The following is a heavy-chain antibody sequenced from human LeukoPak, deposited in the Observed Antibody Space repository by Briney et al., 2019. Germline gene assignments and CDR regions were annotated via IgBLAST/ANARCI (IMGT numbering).Heavy chain of an antibody. V-gene: IGHV3-48*04. J-gene: IGHJ4*02. CDR2: ISSGTSTT. Sequence: GGSLRLSCAASGLTFSLLGMNWVRQAPGRGLEWVSYISSGTSTTYYADSVKGRFTISRDNAKNSLYLQMNSLRAEDTAVYYCARARAGYSSGWFDYWGQGTLVTVSS. D-gene: IGHD6-19*01. CDR3: ARARAGYSSGWFDY. CDR1: GLTFSLLG.